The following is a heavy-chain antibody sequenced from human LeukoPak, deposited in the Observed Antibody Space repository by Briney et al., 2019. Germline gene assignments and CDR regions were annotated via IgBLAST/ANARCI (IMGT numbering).Heavy chain of an antibody. CDR1: GYTFTGYY. V-gene: IGHV1-69*05. Sequence: ASVKVSCKASGYTFTGYYLHWVRQAPGHGLEWMGGIIPIFGTANYAQKFQGRVTITTDESTSTAYMELSSLRSEDTAVYYCARDRLLDYYYYMDVWGKGTTVTVSS. CDR3: ARDRLLDYYYYMDV. D-gene: IGHD2-15*01. CDR2: IIPIFGTA. J-gene: IGHJ6*03.